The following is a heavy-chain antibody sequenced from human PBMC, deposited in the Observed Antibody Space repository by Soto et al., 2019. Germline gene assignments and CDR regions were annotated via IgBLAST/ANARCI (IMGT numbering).Heavy chain of an antibody. CDR2: INHSGST. CDR1: GGSFSGYY. Sequence: ETLSLTCSVYGGSFSGYYWSWIRQPPGKGLEWIGEINHSGSTNYNPSLKSRVTISVDTSKNQFSLKLSSVTAADTAVYYCASGDSPFDYWGQGTLVTVYS. V-gene: IGHV4-34*01. D-gene: IGHD2-15*01. J-gene: IGHJ4*02. CDR3: ASGDSPFDY.